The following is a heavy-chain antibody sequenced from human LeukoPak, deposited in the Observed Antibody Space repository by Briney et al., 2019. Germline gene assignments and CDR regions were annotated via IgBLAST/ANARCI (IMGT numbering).Heavy chain of an antibody. CDR3: ARLGCSSTSCYASENWYDP. D-gene: IGHD2-2*01. Sequence: SETLSLTCSVSGDSINTHFWTWIRQPAGKGLEWIGRVYHSGSANYNPSFKSRVTMSVDTSKNQFSLKLSSVTAADTAVYYCARLGCSSTSCYASENWYDPWGQGTLVTVSS. V-gene: IGHV4-4*07. J-gene: IGHJ5*02. CDR2: VYHSGSA. CDR1: GDSINTHF.